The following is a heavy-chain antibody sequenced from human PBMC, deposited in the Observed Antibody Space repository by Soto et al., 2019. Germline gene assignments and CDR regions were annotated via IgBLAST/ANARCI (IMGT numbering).Heavy chain of an antibody. V-gene: IGHV5-51*01. CDR3: ASSSAAGPRGYYYGMDV. CDR2: IYPGDSDT. J-gene: IGHJ6*02. D-gene: IGHD6-13*01. Sequence: GESLKISCKGSGYSFTSYWIGWVRQMPGKGLEWMGIIYPGDSDTRYSPSFQGQVTISADKSISTAYLQWSSLKASDTAMYYCASSSAAGPRGYYYGMDVWGQGTTVTVSS. CDR1: GYSFTSYW.